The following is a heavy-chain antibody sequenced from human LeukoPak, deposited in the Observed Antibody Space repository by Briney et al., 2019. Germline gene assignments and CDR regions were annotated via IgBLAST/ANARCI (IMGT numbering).Heavy chain of an antibody. CDR2: ISSARDRTI. J-gene: IGHJ5*02. V-gene: IGHV3-11*04. D-gene: IGHD6-13*01. CDR3: ARDYSSSWYPNPSSAFDP. Sequence: GGSLRLSCAASGFTVSDYYMTWIRQAPGKGLEWVSYISSARDRTIFYADSVKGRFIISRDNAKNSLYLQMNSLRAEDTAVYYCARDYSSSWYPNPSSAFDPWGQGTLVTVSS. CDR1: GFTVSDYY.